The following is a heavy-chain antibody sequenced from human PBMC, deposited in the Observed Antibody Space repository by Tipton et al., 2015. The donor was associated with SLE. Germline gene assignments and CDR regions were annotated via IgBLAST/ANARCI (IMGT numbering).Heavy chain of an antibody. CDR3: ARWAGPTVNFDY. CDR1: GGSISSSNW. Sequence: SLRLSCAVSGGSISSSNWWSWVRQPPGKGLEWIGEIYHSGSTNYNPSLKSRVTISVDKSKNQFSLKLSSVTAADTAVYYCARWAGPTVNFDYWGQGTLVTVSS. CDR2: IYHSGST. J-gene: IGHJ4*02. D-gene: IGHD4-11*01. V-gene: IGHV4-4*02.